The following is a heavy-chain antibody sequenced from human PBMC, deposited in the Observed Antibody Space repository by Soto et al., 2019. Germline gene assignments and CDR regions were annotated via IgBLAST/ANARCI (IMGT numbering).Heavy chain of an antibody. J-gene: IGHJ5*02. CDR2: IYPGDSDT. V-gene: IGHV5-51*01. Sequence: XASLKISCQGCGYALSSYWIAWVRQMPGKGLEWMGIIYPGDSDTRYSPSFQGQVTISGDKSITTAYLQWSSLKASDSAMYYCARGYCIATISDPWFDPWGQGTLVTVSS. D-gene: IGHD2-15*01. CDR1: GYALSSYW. CDR3: ARGYCIATISDPWFDP.